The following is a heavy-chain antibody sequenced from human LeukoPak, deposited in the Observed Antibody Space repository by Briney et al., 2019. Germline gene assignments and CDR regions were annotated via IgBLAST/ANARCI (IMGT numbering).Heavy chain of an antibody. CDR1: GGSLSTSNYY. Sequence: SETLSLTCTVSGGSLSTSNYYWGWVRQPPGKALEWIGNIFYSGSTYYSPSLKSRVTISLDTSRNQFSLKLNSVTAADTAVYYCARGGGHGITIGNWGQGTMVTVSS. CDR2: IFYSGST. CDR3: ARGGGHGITIGN. J-gene: IGHJ3*01. V-gene: IGHV4-39*07. D-gene: IGHD3-9*01.